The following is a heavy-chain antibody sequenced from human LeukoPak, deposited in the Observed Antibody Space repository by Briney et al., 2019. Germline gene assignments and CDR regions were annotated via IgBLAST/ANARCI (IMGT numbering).Heavy chain of an antibody. CDR1: TFTFSIYW. J-gene: IGHJ4*02. D-gene: IGHD3-10*01. V-gene: IGHV3-74*01. Sequence: GGSLRLSCEASTFTFSIYWMHWVRQAPGKGLVWVSYINGDGSASNYADSVKGRLTISRDNAKNTPYLQMNSLRAEDTAVYYCATGSGTYYDSWGQGTLVTVSS. CDR3: ATGSGTYYDS. CDR2: INGDGSAS.